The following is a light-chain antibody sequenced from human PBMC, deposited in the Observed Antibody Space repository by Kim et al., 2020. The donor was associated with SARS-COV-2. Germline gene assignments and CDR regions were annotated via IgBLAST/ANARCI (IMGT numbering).Light chain of an antibody. Sequence: GQSSSISCNGTRSDVGGYNYVSWYQQHPGKAPKLMIYDGSKRPSGVSNRFSGSKSGNTASLTISGLQAEDEADYYCSSYTSSSTLVFGGGTKLTVL. J-gene: IGLJ3*02. CDR2: DGS. CDR3: SSYTSSSTLV. CDR1: RSDVGGYNY. V-gene: IGLV2-14*04.